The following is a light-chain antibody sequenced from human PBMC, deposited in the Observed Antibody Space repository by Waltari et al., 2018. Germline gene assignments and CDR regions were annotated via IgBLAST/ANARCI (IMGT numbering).Light chain of an antibody. CDR2: GNS. Sequence: QSVLTQPPSVSGAPGQRVTISCTGSSSNIGAGYDVHWYQQLPGTAPKLLISGNSNRPSGVPYRFSGSKSGTSASLAITGLQAEDEADYYCQSYDSSLSGSVVFGGGTKLTVL. J-gene: IGLJ2*01. V-gene: IGLV1-40*01. CDR3: QSYDSSLSGSVV. CDR1: SSNIGAGYD.